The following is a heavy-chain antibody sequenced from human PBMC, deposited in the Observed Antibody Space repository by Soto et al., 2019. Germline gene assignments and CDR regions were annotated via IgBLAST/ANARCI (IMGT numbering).Heavy chain of an antibody. J-gene: IGHJ6*02. CDR3: AKGRGYYYDSSGYFHYYYYGMDV. V-gene: IGHV3-23*01. Sequence: PGGSLRLSCAASGFTFSSYAMSWVRQAPGKGLEWVSAISGSGGSTYYADSVKGRFTISRDNSKNTLYLQMNSLRAEDTAVYYCAKGRGYYYDSSGYFHYYYYGMDVWGQGTTVTVAS. D-gene: IGHD3-22*01. CDR2: ISGSGGST. CDR1: GFTFSSYA.